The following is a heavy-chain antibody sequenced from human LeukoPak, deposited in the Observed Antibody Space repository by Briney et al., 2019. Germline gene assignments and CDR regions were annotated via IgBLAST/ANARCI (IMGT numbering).Heavy chain of an antibody. J-gene: IGHJ4*02. Sequence: GGSLRLSCAASGFTFRTYGMHWVRQAPGKGLEWVSVISYDGNNKYYTDSVKGRFTISRDNSKNTLYLQMNSLRAEDTAVYYCAKDMWKTTLSTNDYWGQGTLVTVSS. CDR3: AKDMWKTTLSTNDY. CDR1: GFTFRTYG. CDR2: ISYDGNNK. D-gene: IGHD1-1*01. V-gene: IGHV3-30*18.